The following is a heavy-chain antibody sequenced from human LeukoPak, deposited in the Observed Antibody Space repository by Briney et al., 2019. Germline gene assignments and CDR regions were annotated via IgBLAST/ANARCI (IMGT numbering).Heavy chain of an antibody. V-gene: IGHV3-43*02. CDR2: ISGDGGST. CDR1: GFTFDDYA. D-gene: IGHD5-12*01. Sequence: GGSLRLSCAASGFTFDDYAMHWVRQAPGKGLEWVSLISGDGGSTYYADSVKGRFTISRDNSKNSLYLQMNSLRTEDTALYYCAKDMWAIPRLYGIDVWGQGTTVTVSS. CDR3: AKDMWAIPRLYGIDV. J-gene: IGHJ6*02.